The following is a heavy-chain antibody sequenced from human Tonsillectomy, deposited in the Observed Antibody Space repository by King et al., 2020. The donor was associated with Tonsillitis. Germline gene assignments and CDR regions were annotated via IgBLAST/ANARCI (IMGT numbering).Heavy chain of an antibody. CDR3: ARAHHKLTLGYCSGGSCYYMDV. V-gene: IGHV1-46*01. CDR2: INPSGGST. D-gene: IGHD2-15*01. CDR1: GYTFTSYY. Sequence: QLVQSGAEVKKPGASVKVSCKASGYTFTSYYMHWVRQAPGQGLEWMGIINPSGGSTSYAQKFQGRVTMTRDTSTSTVYMELSSLRSEDTAVYYCARAHHKLTLGYCSGGSCYYMDVWGKGTTVTVSS. J-gene: IGHJ6*03.